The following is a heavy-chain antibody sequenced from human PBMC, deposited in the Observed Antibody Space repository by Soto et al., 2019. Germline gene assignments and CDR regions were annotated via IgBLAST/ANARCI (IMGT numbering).Heavy chain of an antibody. Sequence: QVQLQQWGAGLLTPSETLSLTCAVYGGSFSGYYWSWIRQPPGKGLEWIGEINHSGSTNYNPSLKSRVTISVDTSKNQFSLQLSSVTAADTAVYYCARGIQVVQFDYWGQGTLVTVSS. V-gene: IGHV4-34*01. J-gene: IGHJ4*02. CDR3: ARGIQVVQFDY. D-gene: IGHD2-8*01. CDR1: GGSFSGYY. CDR2: INHSGST.